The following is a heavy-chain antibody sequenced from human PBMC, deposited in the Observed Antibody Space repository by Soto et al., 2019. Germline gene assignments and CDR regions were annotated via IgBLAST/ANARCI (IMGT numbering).Heavy chain of an antibody. CDR3: ARDHGTGTTEGFYYYYGMDV. CDR1: GFTVSSNY. CDR2: IYSGGST. Sequence: XGSLKLSCSAAGFTVSSNYMSWVRQAPGKGLEWVSVIYSGGSTYYADSVKGRFTISRDNSKNTLYLQMNSLRAEDTAVYYCARDHGTGTTEGFYYYYGMDVWGQGTTVTVSS. J-gene: IGHJ6*02. V-gene: IGHV3-53*01. D-gene: IGHD1-7*01.